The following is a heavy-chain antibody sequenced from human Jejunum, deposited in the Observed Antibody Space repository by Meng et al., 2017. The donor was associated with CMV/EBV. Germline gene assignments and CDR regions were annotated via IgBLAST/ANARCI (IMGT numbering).Heavy chain of an antibody. D-gene: IGHD3-22*01. CDR3: VGVRTLNYVSSGHSLDY. CDR1: W. V-gene: IGHV3-7*03. CDR2: IRTDGNEQ. Sequence: WMTWVRQAPGEALEWVANIRTDGNEQNYVDSVKGRFTISRDNARNSLYLKMNSLRVEDTATYYCVGVRTLNYVSSGHSLDYWGQGTLVTVSS. J-gene: IGHJ4*02.